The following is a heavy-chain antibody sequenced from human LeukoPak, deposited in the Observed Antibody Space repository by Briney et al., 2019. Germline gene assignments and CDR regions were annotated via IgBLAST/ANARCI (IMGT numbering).Heavy chain of an antibody. V-gene: IGHV3-15*01. CDR2: IKSKAAGGTT. CDR3: TAERGYSFYY. D-gene: IGHD3-3*01. CDR1: GFTFNTAW. Sequence: PGGSLRLSCAASGFTFNTAWMSRVRQAPGKGLEWVGRIKSKAAGGTTDYTAPVRGRFTISRDDSKNTVYLQMNSLKTEDTAVYYCTAERGYSFYYWGQGTLVTVSS. J-gene: IGHJ4*02.